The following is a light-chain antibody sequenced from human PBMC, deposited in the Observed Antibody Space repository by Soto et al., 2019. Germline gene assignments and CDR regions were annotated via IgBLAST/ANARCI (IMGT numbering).Light chain of an antibody. CDR3: QQYSHLIT. CDR1: QGISDF. V-gene: IGKV1-33*01. CDR2: DAT. J-gene: IGKJ5*01. Sequence: DIQITQSPSSLSASLGDRFTITCQARQGISDFLNWYQQKPGKAPKLLIYDATKLQKGVPRRFGGGGSRTDFTITISSLPPEYVASYYYQQYSHLITFGQGTRLEIK.